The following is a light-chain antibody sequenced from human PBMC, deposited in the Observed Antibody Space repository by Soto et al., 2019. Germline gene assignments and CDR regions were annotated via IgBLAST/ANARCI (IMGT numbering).Light chain of an antibody. V-gene: IGKV1-39*01. Sequence: DIQMTQSPSSLSASVGDRVTITCRASQDISTYLNWYQQKPGKAPKLLIYAASSLQSGVPSRFSGSGSGTDFTLTISSLQLEDFATYYCQQSDIAPRTFGQGTKVEIK. CDR1: QDISTY. CDR3: QQSDIAPRT. J-gene: IGKJ1*01. CDR2: AAS.